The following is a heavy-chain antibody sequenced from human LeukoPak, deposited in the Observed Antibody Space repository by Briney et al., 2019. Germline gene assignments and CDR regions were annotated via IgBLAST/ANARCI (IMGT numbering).Heavy chain of an antibody. V-gene: IGHV3-23*01. D-gene: IGHD3-22*01. CDR2: ISGSGGST. CDR3: AKFGSRYYYDSSGYYFDY. CDR1: GFTFSSYA. J-gene: IGHJ4*02. Sequence: GGSLRLSSAASGFTFSSYAMSWVRQAPGGGLEWVSAISGSGGSTYYADSVKGRFTISRDNSKNTLYLQMNSLRAEDTAVYYCAKFGSRYYYDSSGYYFDYWGQGTLVTVSS.